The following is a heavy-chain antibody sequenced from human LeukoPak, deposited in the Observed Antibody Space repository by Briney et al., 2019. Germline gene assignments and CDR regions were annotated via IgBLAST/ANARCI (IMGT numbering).Heavy chain of an antibody. Sequence: PGGSLRLSCAASGFTFSSYAMHWVRQAPGKGLEGVAVISYDGSNKYYADSVKGRFTISRDNSKNTLYLQMNSLRAEDTAVYYCARDANRYGSGTLDYWGQGTLVTVSS. CDR3: ARDANRYGSGTLDY. V-gene: IGHV3-30-3*01. D-gene: IGHD3-10*01. J-gene: IGHJ4*02. CDR2: ISYDGSNK. CDR1: GFTFSSYA.